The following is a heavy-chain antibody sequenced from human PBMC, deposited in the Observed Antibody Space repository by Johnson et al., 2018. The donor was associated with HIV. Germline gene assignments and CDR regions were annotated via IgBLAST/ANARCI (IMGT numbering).Heavy chain of an antibody. Sequence: QVQLVESGGGLVQPGGSLRLSCAASGFSVSSYYMSWVRQAPGKGLELVTGVYSDGTTIYYADSVKGRFTISRDNAKNSLYLQMNSLRAEDTAVYFCARETLRLSMIVVAKGGFDMWGQGTMVTVSS. D-gene: IGHD3-22*01. CDR1: GFSVSSYY. V-gene: IGHV3-11*04. CDR2: VYSDGTTI. J-gene: IGHJ3*02. CDR3: ARETLRLSMIVVAKGGFDM.